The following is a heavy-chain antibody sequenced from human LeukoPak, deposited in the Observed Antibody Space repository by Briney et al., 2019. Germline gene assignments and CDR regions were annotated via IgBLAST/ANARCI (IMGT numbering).Heavy chain of an antibody. CDR1: GFTFSRYS. V-gene: IGHV3-21*01. J-gene: IGHJ4*02. Sequence: PGGSLRLSCAASGFTFSRYSMNWVRQAPGKGLEWVSSISISSSYIYYADSVKGRFTMSRDNAKNSLYLQVNSLRAEDTAVYYCVRGAYSSSWLNFDYWGQGTLVTVSS. CDR2: ISISSSYI. CDR3: VRGAYSSSWLNFDY. D-gene: IGHD6-13*01.